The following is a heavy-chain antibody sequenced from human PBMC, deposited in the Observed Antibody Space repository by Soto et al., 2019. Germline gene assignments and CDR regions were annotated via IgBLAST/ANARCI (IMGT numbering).Heavy chain of an antibody. J-gene: IGHJ4*02. D-gene: IGHD3-10*01. Sequence: EVQLVESGGGLVQPGRSLRLSCAASGFTFDDYAMHWVRQAPGKGLEWDSGISWNSGSIGYADSVKGRFTISRDNAKNSLYLQMNSLRAEDTALYYCAKDRTRYYGSGSYYSGLLDYWGQGTLVTVSS. V-gene: IGHV3-9*01. CDR3: AKDRTRYYGSGSYYSGLLDY. CDR1: GFTFDDYA. CDR2: ISWNSGSI.